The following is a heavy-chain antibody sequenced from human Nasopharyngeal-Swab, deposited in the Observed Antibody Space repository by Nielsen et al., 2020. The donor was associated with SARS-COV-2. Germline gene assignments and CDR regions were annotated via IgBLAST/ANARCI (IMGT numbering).Heavy chain of an antibody. CDR1: GFTFSGYT. D-gene: IGHD1-7*01. V-gene: IGHV3-21*01. CDR3: ARDTGGPPNYFDP. CDR2: ISSTTPYI. Sequence: GESLKISCVASGFTFSGYTMNWVRQAPGKELEWISSISSTTPYIYYADSVKGRFTISRDNAKNSLYLQMNFLRVEDTAMYYCARDTGGPPNYFDPWGQGTLVTVSS. J-gene: IGHJ5*02.